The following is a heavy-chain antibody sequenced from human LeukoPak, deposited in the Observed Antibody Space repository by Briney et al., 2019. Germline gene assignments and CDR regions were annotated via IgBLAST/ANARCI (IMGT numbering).Heavy chain of an antibody. CDR1: GGSISSYY. D-gene: IGHD5-12*01. V-gene: IGHV4-59*08. CDR2: IHYSGIT. Sequence: SETLSLTCTVSGGSISSYYWSWIRQPPGKGLEYIGYIHYSGITNYNPSLKSRVTVSVDTSNKQFSLKLSSVTAADTALYYCARHQSGYGAEHAFDIWGQGTMVTVSS. CDR3: ARHQSGYGAEHAFDI. J-gene: IGHJ3*02.